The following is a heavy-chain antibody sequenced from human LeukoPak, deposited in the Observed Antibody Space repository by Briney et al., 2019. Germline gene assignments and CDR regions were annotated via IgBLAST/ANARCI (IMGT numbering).Heavy chain of an antibody. CDR1: GGTFSSYA. CDR2: IIPIFGIA. Sequence: SVKVSCKASGGTFSSYAISWVRQAPGQGLEWMGGIIPIFGIANYAQKFQGRVTITTDESTSTAYMELSSLRSEDTAVYYCAVPDSSGYYFAAFDIWGQGTMVTVSS. CDR3: AVPDSSGYYFAAFDI. J-gene: IGHJ3*02. D-gene: IGHD3-22*01. V-gene: IGHV1-69*05.